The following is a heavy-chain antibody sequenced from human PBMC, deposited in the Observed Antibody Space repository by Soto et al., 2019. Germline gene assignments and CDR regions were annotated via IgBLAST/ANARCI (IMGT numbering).Heavy chain of an antibody. CDR2: IYYSGST. J-gene: IGHJ3*02. Sequence: SETLSLTCTVSGGSISGYYWSWIRQPPGKGLEWIGYIYYSGSTNYNPSLKSRVTISVDTSKNQFSLKLSSVTAADTAVYYCARIVVVPAARRHDAFDIWGQGTMVTVSS. CDR1: GGSISGYY. CDR3: ARIVVVPAARRHDAFDI. D-gene: IGHD2-2*01. V-gene: IGHV4-59*01.